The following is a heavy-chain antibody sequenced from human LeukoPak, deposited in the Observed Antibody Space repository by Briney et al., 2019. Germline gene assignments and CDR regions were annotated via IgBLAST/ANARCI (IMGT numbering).Heavy chain of an antibody. Sequence: GGSLRLSCAASGFTFSSYEMNWVRQAPGKGLEWVSYISSSGSTIYYADSVKGRFTISRDNAKNALYLQMNSLRAEDTAVYYCARLGYSSSWYHDYWGQGTLVTVSS. D-gene: IGHD6-13*01. V-gene: IGHV3-48*03. CDR1: GFTFSSYE. J-gene: IGHJ4*02. CDR2: ISSSGSTI. CDR3: ARLGYSSSWYHDY.